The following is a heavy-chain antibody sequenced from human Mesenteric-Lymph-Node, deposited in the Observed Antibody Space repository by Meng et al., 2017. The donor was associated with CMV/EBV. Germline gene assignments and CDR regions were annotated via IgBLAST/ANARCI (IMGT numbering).Heavy chain of an antibody. J-gene: IGHJ4*02. CDR1: GGSISSSSYY. Sequence: GSLRLSCTVSGGSISSSSYYWGWIRQPPGKGLEWIGSIYYSGSTYYNPSLKSRVTISVDTSKNQFSLKLSAVTAADTAVYYCARGRRPDSSGWGFDYYFDAWGQGTLVTVSS. D-gene: IGHD6-19*01. CDR3: ARGRRPDSSGWGFDYYFDA. V-gene: IGHV4-39*01. CDR2: IYYSGST.